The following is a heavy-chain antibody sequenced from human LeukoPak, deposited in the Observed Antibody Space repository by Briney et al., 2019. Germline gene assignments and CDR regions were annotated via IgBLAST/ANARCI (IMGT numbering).Heavy chain of an antibody. CDR3: ARRDYGDYYDY. D-gene: IGHD4-17*01. CDR1: GGSISSYY. Sequence: PSETLSLTCTVSGGSISSYYWSWIRQPPGKGLEWIGYIYYSGSTNYNPSLKSRVTISVDTSKNQFSLKLSSVTPADTAVYYCARRDYGDYYDYWGQGTLVTVSS. J-gene: IGHJ4*02. CDR2: IYYSGST. V-gene: IGHV4-59*01.